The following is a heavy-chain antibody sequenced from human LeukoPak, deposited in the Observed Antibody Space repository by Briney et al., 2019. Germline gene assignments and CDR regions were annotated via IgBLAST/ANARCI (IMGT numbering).Heavy chain of an antibody. D-gene: IGHD6-6*01. J-gene: IGHJ3*02. Sequence: GGSLRLSCAASGFTVSSNYMSWVRQAPGKGLEWVSVLYSDGRTYYADSVRGRFTISRDNSKNTLHLQMNSLRAEDTAVYYCARAGAARPGLGAFDIWGQGTMVTVSS. CDR2: LYSDGRT. V-gene: IGHV3-53*01. CDR1: GFTVSSNY. CDR3: ARAGAARPGLGAFDI.